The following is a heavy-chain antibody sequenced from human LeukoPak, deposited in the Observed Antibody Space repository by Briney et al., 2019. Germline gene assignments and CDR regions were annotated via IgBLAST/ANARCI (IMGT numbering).Heavy chain of an antibody. D-gene: IGHD6-19*01. CDR3: ASFSFMGAVAYDEYFQH. Sequence: ASVKVSCKASGYTFTGYYMHWVRQAPGQGLEWMGWINPNSGGTNYAQKFQGRVTMTRDTSISTAYMELSRLRSDDTAVYYCASFSFMGAVAYDEYFQHWGQGTLVTVSS. J-gene: IGHJ1*01. CDR1: GYTFTGYY. CDR2: INPNSGGT. V-gene: IGHV1-2*02.